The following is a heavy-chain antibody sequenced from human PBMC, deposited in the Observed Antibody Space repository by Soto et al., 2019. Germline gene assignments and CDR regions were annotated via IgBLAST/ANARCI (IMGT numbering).Heavy chain of an antibody. J-gene: IGHJ4*02. CDR2: IYPSGMP. V-gene: IGHV4-30-2*01. D-gene: IGHD5-18*01. Sequence: SETLSLTCTVSGGSISNAAYSWSWIRQPPGKGLEWIGYIYPSGMPFYNPSLRSRVTISVDRSNDQFSLNLKSVTAADTAVFYCARERGGYGLFDSWGQGTLVTVSS. CDR1: GGSISNAAYS. CDR3: ARERGGYGLFDS.